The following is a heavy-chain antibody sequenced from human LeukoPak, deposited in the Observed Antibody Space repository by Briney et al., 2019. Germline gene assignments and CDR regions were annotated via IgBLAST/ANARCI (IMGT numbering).Heavy chain of an antibody. J-gene: IGHJ4*02. CDR3: ARDRRGAILDY. V-gene: IGHV1-18*04. Sequence: GAAVKVSCKASGYTFTSYGISWLRQAPGQGLEWMGWISAYNGNTNYAQKLQGRVTMTTDTSTSTAYMELRSLRSDDTAVYYCARDRRGAILDYWGQGTLVTVSS. CDR2: ISAYNGNT. D-gene: IGHD3-16*02. CDR1: GYTFTSYG.